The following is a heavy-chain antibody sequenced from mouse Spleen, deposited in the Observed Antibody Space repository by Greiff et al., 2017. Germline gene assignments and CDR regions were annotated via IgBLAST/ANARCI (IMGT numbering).Heavy chain of an antibody. CDR2: INPSTGYT. D-gene: IGHD1-2*01. V-gene: IGHV1-7*01. CDR1: GYTFTSYW. J-gene: IGHJ4*01. Sequence: QVQLQQSGAELAKPGASVKMSCKASGYTFTSYWMHWVKQRPGQGLEWIGYINPSTGYTEYNQKFKDKATLTADKSSSTAYMQLSSLTSEDSAVYYCARRLRLAMDYWGQGTSVTVSS. CDR3: ARRLRLAMDY.